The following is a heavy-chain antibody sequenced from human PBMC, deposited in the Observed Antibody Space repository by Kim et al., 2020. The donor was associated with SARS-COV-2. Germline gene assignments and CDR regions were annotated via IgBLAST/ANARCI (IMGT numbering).Heavy chain of an antibody. CDR1: GGTFSSYA. J-gene: IGHJ4*02. CDR3: ARDSYYYDSSGYYLFDY. CDR2: IIPIFGTA. Sequence: SVKVSCKASGGTFSSYAISWVRQAPGQGLEWMGGIIPIFGTANYAQKFQGRVTITADESTSTAYMELSSLRSEDTAVYYCARDSYYYDSSGYYLFDYWGQGTMVTVSS. D-gene: IGHD3-22*01. V-gene: IGHV1-69*13.